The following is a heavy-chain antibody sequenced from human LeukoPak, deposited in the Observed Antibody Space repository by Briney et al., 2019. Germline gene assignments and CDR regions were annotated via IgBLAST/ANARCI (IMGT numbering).Heavy chain of an antibody. Sequence: GGSLRLSCAASGFTFSSYWMHWVRQAPGKGLVWVSRINTDGSSTSYADSVKGRLTISRDNAKNTLYLQMNSLRAEDTAVYYCAKNYYGSGSYYNAGAFDIWGQGTMVTVSS. CDR1: GFTFSSYW. CDR2: INTDGSST. V-gene: IGHV3-74*01. D-gene: IGHD3-10*01. CDR3: AKNYYGSGSYYNAGAFDI. J-gene: IGHJ3*02.